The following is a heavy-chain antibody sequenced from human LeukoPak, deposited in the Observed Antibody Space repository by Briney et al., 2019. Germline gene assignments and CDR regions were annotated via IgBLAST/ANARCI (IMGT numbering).Heavy chain of an antibody. CDR1: GGTFISYA. CDR3: ARVPRPYYYYYYMDV. V-gene: IGHV1-69*06. CDR2: IIPIFGTA. J-gene: IGHJ6*03. Sequence: SVKVSCKASGGTFISYAISWVRQAPGQGLEWMGGIIPIFGTANYAQKFQGRVTITADKSTSTAYMELSSLRSEDTAVYYCARVPRPYYYYYYMDVWGKGTTVTVSS.